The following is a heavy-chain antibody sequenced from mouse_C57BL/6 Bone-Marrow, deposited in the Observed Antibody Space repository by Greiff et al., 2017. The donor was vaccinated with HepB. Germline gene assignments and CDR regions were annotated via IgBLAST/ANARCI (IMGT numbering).Heavy chain of an antibody. Sequence: EVHLVESGGGLVQPGGSLKLSCAASGFTFSDYYMYWVRQTPEKRLEWVAYISNGGGSTYYPDTVKGRVTISRDTAKNTLYLQMSRLKSEDTAMYYCARHEVYYGSPLAYWGQGTRVTVSA. J-gene: IGHJ3*01. CDR2: ISNGGGST. V-gene: IGHV5-12*01. D-gene: IGHD1-1*01. CDR1: GFTFSDYY. CDR3: ARHEVYYGSPLAY.